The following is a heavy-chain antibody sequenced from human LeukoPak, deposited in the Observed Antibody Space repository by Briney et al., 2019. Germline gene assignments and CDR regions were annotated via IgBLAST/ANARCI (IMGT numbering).Heavy chain of an antibody. CDR2: IADSGSTI. Sequence: GSLILSCAASGFTFSDYFMTWIRQALGKGLEWVSYIADSGSTIYYADSVKGRFTISRDNAKNSLDLQMNSLRAEDTAVYYCAREPAAAGKNWFDPWGQGTQVTVSS. CDR1: GFTFSDYF. J-gene: IGHJ5*02. D-gene: IGHD6-25*01. V-gene: IGHV3-11*04. CDR3: AREPAAAGKNWFDP.